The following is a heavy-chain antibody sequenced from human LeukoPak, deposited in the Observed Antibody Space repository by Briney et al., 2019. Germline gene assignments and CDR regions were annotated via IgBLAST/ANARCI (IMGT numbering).Heavy chain of an antibody. CDR2: IYYSGST. Sequence: SETLSLTCTVSGGSISSSSYYWGWIRQPPGKGLEWIGSIYYSGSTYYNPSLKSRVTISVDTSKNQFSLKLSSVTAADTAVYYCARDLGVAARRGYYYYMDVWGKGTTVTVSS. J-gene: IGHJ6*03. D-gene: IGHD6-6*01. V-gene: IGHV4-39*02. CDR3: ARDLGVAARRGYYYYMDV. CDR1: GGSISSSSYY.